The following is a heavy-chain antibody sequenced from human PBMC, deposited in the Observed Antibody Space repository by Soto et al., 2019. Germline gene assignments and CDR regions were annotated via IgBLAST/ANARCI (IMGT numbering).Heavy chain of an antibody. V-gene: IGHV4-31*03. D-gene: IGHD1-26*01. CDR2: IYYSGST. Sequence: PSETLSLTCTVSGGSISSGGYYWSCSRQHPGKGLEWIGYIYYSGSTYYNPSLKSRVTISVDTSKNQFSLKLSSVTAADTAVYYCATWELKTPSFDYWGQGTLVTVSS. CDR1: GGSISSGGYY. J-gene: IGHJ4*02. CDR3: ATWELKTPSFDY.